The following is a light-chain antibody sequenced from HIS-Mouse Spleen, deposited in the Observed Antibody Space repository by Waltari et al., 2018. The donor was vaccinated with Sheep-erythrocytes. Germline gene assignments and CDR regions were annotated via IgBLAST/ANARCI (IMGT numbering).Light chain of an antibody. J-gene: IGLJ3*02. V-gene: IGLV2-23*01. Sequence: LTQPASVSGSPGQSITISCTGTSSDVGSYNLVSWYQQPPGKAPKLMIYEGSKRPSGVSNRFSGSKSGNTASLTISGLQAEDEADYYCCSHAGSSTWVFGGGTKLTVL. CDR1: SSDVGSYNL. CDR2: EGS. CDR3: CSHAGSSTWV.